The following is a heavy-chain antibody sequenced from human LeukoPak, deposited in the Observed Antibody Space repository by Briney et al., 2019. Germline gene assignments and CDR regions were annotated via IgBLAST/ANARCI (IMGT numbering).Heavy chain of an antibody. CDR1: GFTFVNYA. CDR2: VVGAGTTT. CDR3: AKARLSTGWAYNDY. Sequence: GGSLRLSCAASGFTFVNYAMSWVRQAPGKGLEWVSAVVGAGTTTFYADSVKGRFTISRDNSKNTVYLQINSLRAGDAAVYYCAKARLSTGWAYNDYWGQGTLVTVSS. J-gene: IGHJ4*02. D-gene: IGHD6-19*01. V-gene: IGHV3-23*01.